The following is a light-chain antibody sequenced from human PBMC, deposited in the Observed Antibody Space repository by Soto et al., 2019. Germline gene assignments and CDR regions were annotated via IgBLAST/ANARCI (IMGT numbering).Light chain of an antibody. J-gene: IGLJ3*02. CDR1: NIGSKS. Sequence: SYELTQPPSVSVAPGQTASITCGEDNIGSKSVHWYQQKPGQAPVLVVYDDTDRPSGIPERFSGSKSGTSASLAISGLPSEDEADYYCAAWDDSLSGWVFGGGTKLTVL. CDR2: DDT. V-gene: IGLV3-21*02. CDR3: AAWDDSLSGWV.